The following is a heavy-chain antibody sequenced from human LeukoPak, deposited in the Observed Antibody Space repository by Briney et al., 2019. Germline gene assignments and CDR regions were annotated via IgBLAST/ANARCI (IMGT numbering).Heavy chain of an antibody. CDR2: ISYDGSNK. D-gene: IGHD2-15*01. Sequence: PGRSLRLSCAASGFTFSSYAMHWVRQAPGKGLEWVAVISYDGSNKYYADSVKGRFTISRDSSKNTLYLQMNSLRAEDTAVYYCASSIVVVVAAFDYWGQGTLVTVSS. CDR1: GFTFSSYA. V-gene: IGHV3-30-3*01. CDR3: ASSIVVVVAAFDY. J-gene: IGHJ4*02.